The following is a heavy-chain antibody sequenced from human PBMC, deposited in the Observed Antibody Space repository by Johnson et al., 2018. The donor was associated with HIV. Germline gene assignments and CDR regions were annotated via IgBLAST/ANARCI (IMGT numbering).Heavy chain of an antibody. CDR2: IRYDGSNK. Sequence: QVQLVESGGGVVQPGGSLRLSCAASGFTFSSYGMHWVRQAPGKGLEWVAFIRYDGSNKYYADSVKGRFTISRDNSKNTLYLQMNSRRAEDTAVYYCAKDWDVVVTADDAFDIWGQGTMVTVSS. J-gene: IGHJ3*02. CDR3: AKDWDVVVTADDAFDI. CDR1: GFTFSSYG. D-gene: IGHD2-21*02. V-gene: IGHV3-30*02.